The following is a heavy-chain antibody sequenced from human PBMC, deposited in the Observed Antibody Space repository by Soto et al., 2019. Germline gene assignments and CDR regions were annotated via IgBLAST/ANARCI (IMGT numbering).Heavy chain of an antibody. Sequence: QVQVVESGGGVVQPGRSLRLSCAASGFTFSSYGIHWVRQAPGKGLEWVAIVWHDGSNKYYADSVEGRFTISRDNSKNTVYLQMNSLRAEDTAVYYCARDSAWVFDYWGQGTLFTVSS. CDR3: ARDSAWVFDY. J-gene: IGHJ4*02. D-gene: IGHD7-27*01. CDR2: VWHDGSNK. CDR1: GFTFSSYG. V-gene: IGHV3-33*01.